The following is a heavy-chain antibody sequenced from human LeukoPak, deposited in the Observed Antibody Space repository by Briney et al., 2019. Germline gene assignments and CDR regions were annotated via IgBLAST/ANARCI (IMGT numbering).Heavy chain of an antibody. CDR2: IYYSGST. J-gene: IGHJ4*02. CDR1: GGSISSYY. CDR3: ARDTSGYRRGSFDY. D-gene: IGHD3-22*01. Sequence: SETLSLTCTVSGGSISSYYWSWIRQPPGKGLEWIGYIYYSGSTSYNPSLKSRVTISVDTSNNQFSPKLSSVTAADTAVYYCARDTSGYRRGSFDYWGQGTLVTVSS. V-gene: IGHV4-59*01.